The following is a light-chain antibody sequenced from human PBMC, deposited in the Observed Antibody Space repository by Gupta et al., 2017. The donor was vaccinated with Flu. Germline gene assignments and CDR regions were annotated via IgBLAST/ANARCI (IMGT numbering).Light chain of an antibody. J-gene: IGKJ4*01. CDR2: GAS. CDR1: QSVRSNY. CDR3: QQYGGSPRT. V-gene: IGKV3-20*01. Sequence: EILLTQSPGTLSLFPGERASLFCRASQSVRSNYLAWYQQKPGQAPRLLFFGASSRATGIPDRFNGSGSGTDFTLTISRLEPEDFAVYYCQQYGGSPRTFGGGTKVEIK.